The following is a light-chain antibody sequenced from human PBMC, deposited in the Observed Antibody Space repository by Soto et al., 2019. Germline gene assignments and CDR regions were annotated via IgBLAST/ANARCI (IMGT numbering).Light chain of an antibody. V-gene: IGKV3-15*01. Sequence: VMTQSAATVSLSPGERATLSCRASQSVSSNLAWYQQKPGQAHRLLIYDASSRATGIPARFSGSGSGTDFTLTISRLQAEDFAVYYCQQYGNLPRTFGQGTKV. CDR3: QQYGNLPRT. CDR1: QSVSSN. J-gene: IGKJ1*01. CDR2: DAS.